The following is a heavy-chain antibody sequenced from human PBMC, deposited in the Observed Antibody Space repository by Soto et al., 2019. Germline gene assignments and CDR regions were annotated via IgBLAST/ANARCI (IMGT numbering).Heavy chain of an antibody. CDR1: GCTFSSYA. V-gene: IGHV1-69*13. Sequence: SVKVSCKASGCTFSSYAISWVRQAPGQGLEWMGGIIPIFGTANYAQKFQGRVTITADESTSTAYMELSSLRSEDTAVYYCARVGTPIAARPSYYYGMDVWGQGTTVTVSS. CDR3: ARVGTPIAARPSYYYGMDV. J-gene: IGHJ6*02. D-gene: IGHD6-6*01. CDR2: IIPIFGTA.